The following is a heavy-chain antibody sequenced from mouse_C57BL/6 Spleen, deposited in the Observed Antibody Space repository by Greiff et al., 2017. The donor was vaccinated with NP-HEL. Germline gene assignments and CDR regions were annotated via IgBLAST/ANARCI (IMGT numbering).Heavy chain of an antibody. D-gene: IGHD4-1*01. CDR1: GFSFNTYA. J-gene: IGHJ2*01. Sequence: GGGLVQPKGSLKLSCAASGFSFNTYAMNWVRQAPGKGLEWVARIRSKSNNYATYYADSVKDRFTISRDDSESMLYLQMNNLKTEDTAMYYCVRGDWDVDYWGQGTTLTVSS. V-gene: IGHV10-1*01. CDR2: IRSKSNNYAT. CDR3: VRGDWDVDY.